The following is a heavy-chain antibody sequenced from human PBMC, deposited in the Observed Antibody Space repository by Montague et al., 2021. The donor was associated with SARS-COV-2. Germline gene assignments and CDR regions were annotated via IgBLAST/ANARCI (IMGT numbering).Heavy chain of an antibody. Sequence: SLRLSCAASGFTFGDYAMSWVRQAPGKGLEWVSGINWNGGSTDSADSVKGRFTISRDNAKNSLYLQMNSLRAEDTALYYCARDTRSEYFDFLTGYYKGVFFDYWGQGTLVTVSS. V-gene: IGHV3-20*04. D-gene: IGHD3-9*01. CDR2: INWNGGST. CDR1: GFTFGDYA. CDR3: ARDTRSEYFDFLTGYYKGVFFDY. J-gene: IGHJ4*02.